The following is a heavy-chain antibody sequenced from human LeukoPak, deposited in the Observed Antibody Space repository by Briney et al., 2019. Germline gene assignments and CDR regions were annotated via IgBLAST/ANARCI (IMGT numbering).Heavy chain of an antibody. Sequence: SETLSLTCTVSGGSISSYYWSWIRQPPGKGLEWIGYIYYSGSTNYNPSLKSRVTISVDTSKNQFSLKLSSVTAADTAVYYCARDSRDGNNPNSDWFDPWGQGTLVTVSS. V-gene: IGHV4-59*01. CDR3: ARDSRDGNNPNSDWFDP. CDR1: GGSISSYY. J-gene: IGHJ5*02. CDR2: IYYSGST. D-gene: IGHD5-24*01.